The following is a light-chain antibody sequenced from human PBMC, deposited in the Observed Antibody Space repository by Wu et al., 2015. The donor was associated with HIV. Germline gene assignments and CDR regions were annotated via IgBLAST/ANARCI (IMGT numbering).Light chain of an antibody. CDR1: QSLTTRN. V-gene: IGKV3-20*01. CDR2: GAS. J-gene: IGKJ1*01. CDR3: QHYSSSQWT. Sequence: DIVLTQSPGTLSLSPGERATLSCRASQSLTTRNLAWYRQTPGQPPRLLIYGASSRATAIPDRFSGSGSGTDFTLTITRLEPEDFAVYYCQHYSSSQWTFGQGTKVEIK.